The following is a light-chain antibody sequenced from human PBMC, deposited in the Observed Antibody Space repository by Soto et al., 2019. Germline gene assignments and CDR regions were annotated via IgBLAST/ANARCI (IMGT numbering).Light chain of an antibody. J-gene: IGKJ4*01. CDR3: QKRRG. V-gene: IGKV3-11*01. Sequence: EIVLTQSPATLSLSPGERATLSCRASQSVSSYLAWYQQKPGQAPRLLIYDASNRATGIPARFSGSGSGTDFTLTISSLEPEDFAGYYCQKRRGFGGGTKVEIK. CDR1: QSVSSY. CDR2: DAS.